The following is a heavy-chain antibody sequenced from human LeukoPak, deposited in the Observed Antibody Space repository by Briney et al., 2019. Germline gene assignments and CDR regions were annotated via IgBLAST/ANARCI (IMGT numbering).Heavy chain of an antibody. V-gene: IGHV3-30*18. J-gene: IGHJ3*02. Sequence: GRSLRLSCAASGFTFSSYGMHWVRQAPGKGLEWVAVISYDGSNKYYADSVKGRFTISRDNSKNTLYLQMNSLRAEDTAVYYCAKAAIFLEWLWSAFDIWGQGTMVTVSS. CDR2: ISYDGSNK. CDR3: AKAAIFLEWLWSAFDI. CDR1: GFTFSSYG. D-gene: IGHD3-3*01.